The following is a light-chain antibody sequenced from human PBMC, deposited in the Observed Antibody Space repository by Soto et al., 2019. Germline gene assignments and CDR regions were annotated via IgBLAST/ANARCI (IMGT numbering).Light chain of an antibody. CDR1: QNIDRY. V-gene: IGKV1-39*01. J-gene: IGKJ4*01. CDR2: AAS. CDR3: QQSNRFPSLT. Sequence: DNQMTQSPSSLSASVGDRVTITCRASQNIDRYLNWYQQKPGKAPKLLIYAASSLQSGVPSRFSGSGSGTDFTLTIRILQAEDFSTYYCQQSNRFPSLTFGGGTKVEI.